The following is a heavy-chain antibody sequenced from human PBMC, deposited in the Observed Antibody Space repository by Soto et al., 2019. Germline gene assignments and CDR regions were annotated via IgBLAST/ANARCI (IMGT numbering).Heavy chain of an antibody. J-gene: IGHJ6*02. CDR1: GFTFDGAW. D-gene: IGHD4-17*01. CDR2: IKSKTDGGTT. CDR3: ARDLASSDNDDFYGMDG. V-gene: IGHV3-15*01. Sequence: KTGGSLRLSCEASGFTFDGAWMSWVRQAPGKWLEWVGRIKSKTDGGTTDYAAPVKGRFIISRDDSKNTLYLQMNSLKIEDTAVYYCARDLASSDNDDFYGMDGWGQGTTVTVSS.